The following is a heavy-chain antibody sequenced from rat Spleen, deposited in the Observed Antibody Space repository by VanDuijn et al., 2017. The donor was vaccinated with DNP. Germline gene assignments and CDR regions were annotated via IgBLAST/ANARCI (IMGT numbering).Heavy chain of an antibody. CDR2: INSAGST. V-gene: IGHV3-3*01. CDR1: GYSITSSYR. J-gene: IGHJ2*01. D-gene: IGHD4-3*01. Sequence: EVQLQESGPGLVKPSQSLSLTCSVTGYSITSSYRWNWIRLFPGNKLEWMGYINSAGSTDNNPSLKSRISITRDTSKNHFFLQMNSVTTEDTATYYCARSRYNSDHYFDYWGQGDMVTVSS. CDR3: ARSRYNSDHYFDY.